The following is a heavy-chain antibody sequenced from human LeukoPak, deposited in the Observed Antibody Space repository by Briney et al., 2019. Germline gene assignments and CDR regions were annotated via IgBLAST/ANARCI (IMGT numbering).Heavy chain of an antibody. V-gene: IGHV3-48*03. D-gene: IGHD2-15*01. CDR3: ARDRDEAVVVAAYDY. CDR2: ISSSGSTI. J-gene: IGHJ4*02. CDR1: GFTFSSYE. Sequence: RPGGSLRLSCAASGFTFSSYEMNWVRQAPGKGLEWVSYISSSGSTIYYADSVKGRFTISRDNAKNSLYLQMNSLRAEDTAVYYCARDRDEAVVVAAYDYWGQGTLVTVSS.